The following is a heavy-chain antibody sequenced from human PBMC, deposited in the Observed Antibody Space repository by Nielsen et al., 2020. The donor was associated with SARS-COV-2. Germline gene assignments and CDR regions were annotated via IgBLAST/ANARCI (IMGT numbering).Heavy chain of an antibody. D-gene: IGHD5-24*01. J-gene: IGHJ4*02. CDR3: ASSLMATTMGGYFDY. CDR2: IYPGDSDT. Sequence: GGSLRLSCKGSGYSFTSYWIGWVRQMPGKGLEWMGIIYPGDSDTRYSPSFQGQVTISADKSISTAYLQWSSLKASDTAMYYCASSLMATTMGGYFDYWGQGTLVTVSS. CDR1: GYSFTSYW. V-gene: IGHV5-51*01.